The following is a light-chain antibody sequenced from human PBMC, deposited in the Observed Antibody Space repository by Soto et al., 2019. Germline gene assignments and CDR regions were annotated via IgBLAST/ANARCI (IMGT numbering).Light chain of an antibody. CDR2: FSS. J-gene: IGKJ4*01. V-gene: IGKV1-9*01. Sequence: DNQMTQSPSTLSASVGDRVTITCRASQDISRYLAWYQQKAGKAPKLLIYFSSTLQSGVPSRFSGSRSGTDFTLTISSLQPEDFATYYCQQLYSYPLTFGAGTKVDIK. CDR1: QDISRY. CDR3: QQLYSYPLT.